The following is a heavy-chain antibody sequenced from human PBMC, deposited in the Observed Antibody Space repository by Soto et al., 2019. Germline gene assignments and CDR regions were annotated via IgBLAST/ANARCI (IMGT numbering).Heavy chain of an antibody. D-gene: IGHD1-26*01. Sequence: GASVKVSCKASGYTFTSYYRHWVRQAPGQGLEWMGIINPSGGSTSYAQKFQGRVTMTRDTSTSTVYMELSSLRSEDTAVYYCAQSPPRVGYYGNQNAFDIWGQGTMVTVSS. J-gene: IGHJ3*02. CDR1: GYTFTSYY. CDR2: INPSGGST. CDR3: AQSPPRVGYYGNQNAFDI. V-gene: IGHV1-46*01.